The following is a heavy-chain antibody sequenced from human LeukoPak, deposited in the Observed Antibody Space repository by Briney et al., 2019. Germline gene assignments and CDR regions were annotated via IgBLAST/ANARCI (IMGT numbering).Heavy chain of an antibody. CDR2: ISGSGGST. Sequence: GGPLRLSCAASGFTFSSYAMSWVRQAPGKGLEWVSAISGSGGSTYYADSVKGRFPISRDNSKNTLYLQMNSLRAEDTAVYYCAKGISRCSGGSCLQYYFDYWGQGTLVTVSS. CDR3: AKGISRCSGGSCLQYYFDY. CDR1: GFTFSSYA. D-gene: IGHD2-15*01. V-gene: IGHV3-23*01. J-gene: IGHJ4*02.